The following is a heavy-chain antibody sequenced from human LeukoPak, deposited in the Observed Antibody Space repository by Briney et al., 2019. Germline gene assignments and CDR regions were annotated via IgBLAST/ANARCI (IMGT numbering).Heavy chain of an antibody. Sequence: GGSLRLSCAASGFTFSDYYMSWIRQAPGRGLEGVSYISSSCRTIYYADSVKGRFTISRDNAKNSVYLQMNSLRAQDTAVYYCARGRGSYYYDSSGYPADAFDIWGQGTMVTVSS. D-gene: IGHD3-22*01. CDR2: ISSSCRTI. CDR1: GFTFSDYY. CDR3: ARGRGSYYYDSSGYPADAFDI. J-gene: IGHJ3*02. V-gene: IGHV3-11*01.